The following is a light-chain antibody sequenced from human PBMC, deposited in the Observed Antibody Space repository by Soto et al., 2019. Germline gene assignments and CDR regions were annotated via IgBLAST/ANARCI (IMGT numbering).Light chain of an antibody. CDR2: RNN. J-gene: IGLJ1*01. CDR3: AAWDDSLSGYV. Sequence: QSVLTQPPSAXGTPGQRVTISCSGSSSNIGSDYVYWYQQFPGTAPKLLIYRNNQRPSGVPDRFSGSKSGTSASLAISGLRSEDEADYYCAAWDDSLSGYVFGTGNKVTVL. CDR1: SSNIGSDY. V-gene: IGLV1-47*01.